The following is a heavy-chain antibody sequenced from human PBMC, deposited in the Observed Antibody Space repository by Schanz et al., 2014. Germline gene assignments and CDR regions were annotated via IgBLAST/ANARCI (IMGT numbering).Heavy chain of an antibody. Sequence: QVQLVQSGAELRKPGTSVKVSCKTSGYTFSNDDINWVRQAIGQGPEWMGWMQPDSGKTHYAEKFQGRVAMTTDTSTTTAYMELSGLRSEDTAVYYCARDRLECGAECYSVEVFEIWGQGTLVTVSS. CDR2: MQPDSGKT. D-gene: IGHD2-21*01. J-gene: IGHJ4*02. V-gene: IGHV1-8*01. CDR1: GYTFSNDD. CDR3: ARDRLECGAECYSVEVFEI.